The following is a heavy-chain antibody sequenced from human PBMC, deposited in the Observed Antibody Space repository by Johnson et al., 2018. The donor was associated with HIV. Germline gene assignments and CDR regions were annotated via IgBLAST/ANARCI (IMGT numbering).Heavy chain of an antibody. CDR1: GFTFSSYG. V-gene: IGHV3-30*03. D-gene: IGHD3-22*01. Sequence: HVQLVESGGGVVQPGRSLRLSCAASGFTFSSYGMHWVRQAPGKGLEWVAVISDDGSNKYYADSVKGRFTISRDNAKNSLYLQMNSLRAEDTALYYCARGVSSGYYSNAFDVWCQGTMVTVSS. CDR3: ARGVSSGYYSNAFDV. J-gene: IGHJ3*01. CDR2: ISDDGSNK.